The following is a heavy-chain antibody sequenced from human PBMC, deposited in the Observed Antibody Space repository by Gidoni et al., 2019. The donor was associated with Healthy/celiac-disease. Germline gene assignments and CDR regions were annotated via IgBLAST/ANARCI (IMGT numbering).Heavy chain of an antibody. Sequence: QVQLQESGPGLVKPSQTLSLTCTVSGGSISSGGYYWSWIRQHPGKGLEWIGYTYYSGSTYYNPSLKSLVTISVDTSKNQFSLKLSSVTAADTAVYYCARAELTGDKLGEGFFDYWGQGTLVTVSS. CDR3: ARAELTGDKLGEGFFDY. CDR1: GGSISSGGYY. CDR2: TYYSGST. J-gene: IGHJ4*02. D-gene: IGHD7-27*01. V-gene: IGHV4-31*01.